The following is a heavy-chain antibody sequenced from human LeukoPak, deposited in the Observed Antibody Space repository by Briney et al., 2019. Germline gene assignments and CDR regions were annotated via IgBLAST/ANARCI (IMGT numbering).Heavy chain of an antibody. CDR2: ISYDGSNK. CDR1: GFTFSSYG. D-gene: IGHD1-26*01. J-gene: IGHJ4*02. Sequence: PGGSLRLSCAASGFTFSSYGMHWVRQAPGKGLEWVAVISYDGSNKYYADSVKGRFTISRDNSKNTLYLQMNSLRAEDTAVYYCAKDLYISGSYDYWGQGTLVTVSS. V-gene: IGHV3-30*18. CDR3: AKDLYISGSYDY.